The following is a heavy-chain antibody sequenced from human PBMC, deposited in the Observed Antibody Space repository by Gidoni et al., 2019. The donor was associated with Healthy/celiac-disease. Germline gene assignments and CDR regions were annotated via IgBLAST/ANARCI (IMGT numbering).Heavy chain of an antibody. CDR1: GYTFPGSY. CDR2: INPNSGGT. D-gene: IGHD6-19*01. Sequence: QVQLVQSGAEVKKPGSSVKVSCKASGYTFPGSYMHWVRQAPGQGLEWMGWINPNSGGTNYAQKFQGWVTMTRDTSISTAYMELSRLRSDDTAVYYCARVVGSDSSGWDAFDIWGQGTMVTVSS. V-gene: IGHV1-2*04. CDR3: ARVVGSDSSGWDAFDI. J-gene: IGHJ3*02.